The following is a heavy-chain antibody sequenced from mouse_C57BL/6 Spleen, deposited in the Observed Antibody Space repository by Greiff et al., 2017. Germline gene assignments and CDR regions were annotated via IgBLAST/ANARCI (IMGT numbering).Heavy chain of an antibody. J-gene: IGHJ2*01. CDR3: AIRDSSGYNFDY. D-gene: IGHD3-2*02. CDR1: GYTLTSYW. Sequence: QVHVKQPGAELVKPGASVKVSCKASGYTLTSYWMHWVKQRPGQGLEWIGRIHPSDSDTNYNQKFKGKATLTVDKSSSTAYMQLSSLTSEDSAVYYCAIRDSSGYNFDYWGQGTTLTVSS. CDR2: IHPSDSDT. V-gene: IGHV1-74*01.